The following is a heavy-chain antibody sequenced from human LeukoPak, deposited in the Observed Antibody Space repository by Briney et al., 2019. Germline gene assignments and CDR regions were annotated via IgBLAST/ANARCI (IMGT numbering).Heavy chain of an antibody. V-gene: IGHV4-61*01. CDR1: GGSFSSGSYY. CDR2: IYYSGST. J-gene: IGHJ6*03. CDR3: ARDYGSGRRYYYMDV. Sequence: SETLSLTCTVSGGSFSSGSYYWSWIRQPPGKGLEWIGYIYYSGSTNYNPSLKSRVTISVDTSKNQFSLKLSSVTAADTAVYYCARDYGSGRRYYYMDVWGKGTTVTVSS. D-gene: IGHD3-10*01.